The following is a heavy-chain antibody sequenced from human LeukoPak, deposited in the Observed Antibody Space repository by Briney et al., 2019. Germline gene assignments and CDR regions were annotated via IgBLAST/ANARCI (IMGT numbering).Heavy chain of an antibody. Sequence: GGSLRLSCAASGFTFSSYAMHWVRQAPGKGLEWVGRIRSKANSYATAYAASVKGRFTISRDDSKNTAYLQMNSLKTEDTAVYYCTSPSYYYDSSGYYYTEVHYWGQGTLVTVSS. CDR1: GFTFSSYA. J-gene: IGHJ4*02. CDR2: IRSKANSYAT. D-gene: IGHD3-22*01. CDR3: TSPSYYYDSSGYYYTEVHY. V-gene: IGHV3-73*01.